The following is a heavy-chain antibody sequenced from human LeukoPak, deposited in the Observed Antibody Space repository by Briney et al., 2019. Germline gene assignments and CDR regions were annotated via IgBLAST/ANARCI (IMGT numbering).Heavy chain of an antibody. Sequence: GGSLRLSCAASGFTFSSYGMHWVRQAPGQGLEWVPVIWYDGSNKYYADSVKGRFTISRDNSKNTLYLQMNSLRAEDTAVYYCARDPSIMVRGVHGAFDIWGQGTMVTVSS. D-gene: IGHD3-10*01. CDR1: GFTFSSYG. V-gene: IGHV3-33*01. J-gene: IGHJ3*02. CDR3: ARDPSIMVRGVHGAFDI. CDR2: IWYDGSNK.